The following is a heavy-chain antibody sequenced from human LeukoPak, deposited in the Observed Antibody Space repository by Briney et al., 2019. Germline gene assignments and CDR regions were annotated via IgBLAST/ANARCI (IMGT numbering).Heavy chain of an antibody. CDR3: ARHETGAGAFDI. CDR1: GGSISSSSYY. Sequence: SETLSLTCTVSGGSISSSSYYWGWIRQPPGKGLEWIGNIFYSGSTYYNPSLKSRVTISVDTSKNQFSLKLSSVTAADTAVYYCARHETGAGAFDIWGQGTMVTVPS. V-gene: IGHV4-39*01. J-gene: IGHJ3*02. D-gene: IGHD7-27*01. CDR2: IFYSGST.